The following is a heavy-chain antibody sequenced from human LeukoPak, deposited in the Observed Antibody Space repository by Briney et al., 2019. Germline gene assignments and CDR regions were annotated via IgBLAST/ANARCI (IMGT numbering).Heavy chain of an antibody. CDR1: GFTVSSNY. Sequence: GGSLRLSCAVSGFTVSSNYMSWVRQAPGKGLEWVSVIYSGGETFYADSVKGRFTISRDNSKNTLFLQINSLRAEDTAVYYCAKMTTVTRGYFDYWGQGTLVTVSS. V-gene: IGHV3-53*01. J-gene: IGHJ4*02. CDR3: AKMTTVTRGYFDY. D-gene: IGHD4-17*01. CDR2: IYSGGET.